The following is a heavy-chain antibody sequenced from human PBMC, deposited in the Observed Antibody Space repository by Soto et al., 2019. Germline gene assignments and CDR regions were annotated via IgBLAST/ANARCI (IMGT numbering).Heavy chain of an antibody. Sequence: PGGSLRLSCAASGFTFSCSAMHWVRQASGKGLEWVGRIRSKANSYATAYAASVKGRFTISRDDSKNTAYLQMNSLKTEDTAVYYCTYFSGEVXDYGDYGEHYYYYGMDVWGQGTTVTVSS. CDR1: GFTFSCSA. CDR3: TYFSGEVXDYGDYGEHYYYYGMDV. D-gene: IGHD4-17*01. CDR2: IRSKANSYAT. V-gene: IGHV3-73*01. J-gene: IGHJ6*02.